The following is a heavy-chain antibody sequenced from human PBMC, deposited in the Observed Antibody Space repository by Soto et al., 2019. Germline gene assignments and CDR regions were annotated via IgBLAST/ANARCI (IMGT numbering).Heavy chain of an antibody. Sequence: QVQLQESGPGLVKPSQTLSLTCTVSGGSINSGGYYWSWIRQHPGKGLEWIGYIYNSGSTYYNPSLKSRVTISVDTSKNQCSRKLSSVTAADTAVYCCARGITMVRGVIHTPYFDYWGQGTLVTVSS. CDR1: GGSINSGGYY. J-gene: IGHJ4*02. CDR2: IYNSGST. D-gene: IGHD3-10*01. V-gene: IGHV4-31*03. CDR3: ARGITMVRGVIHTPYFDY.